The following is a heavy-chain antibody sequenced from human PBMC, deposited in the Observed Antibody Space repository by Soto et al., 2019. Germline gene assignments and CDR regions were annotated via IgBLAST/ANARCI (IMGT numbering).Heavy chain of an antibody. D-gene: IGHD6-6*01. CDR1: GYTFTSYA. Sequence: RASVKVSCKASGYTFTSYAMHWVRQAPGQRLEWMGWINAGNGNTKYSQKFQGRVTITRDTSASTAYMELSSLRSEDTAVYYCASSKQPGYSSSSGRPFDPWGQGTLVTVS. CDR2: INAGNGNT. V-gene: IGHV1-3*01. CDR3: ASSKQPGYSSSSGRPFDP. J-gene: IGHJ5*02.